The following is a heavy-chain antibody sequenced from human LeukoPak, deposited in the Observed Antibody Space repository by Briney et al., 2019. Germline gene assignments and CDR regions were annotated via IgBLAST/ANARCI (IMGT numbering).Heavy chain of an antibody. CDR1: GGSINSYY. Sequence: PSETLSLTCTVSGGSINSYYWSWIRQPPGKGLEWIGYIYYSGSTNYNPSLKSRVTISVDTSKNQFSLKLSSVTAADTAVYYCARVNPGYSSHPAFDYWGQGTLVTVSS. V-gene: IGHV4-59*12. J-gene: IGHJ4*02. CDR3: ARVNPGYSSHPAFDY. CDR2: IYYSGST. D-gene: IGHD6-13*01.